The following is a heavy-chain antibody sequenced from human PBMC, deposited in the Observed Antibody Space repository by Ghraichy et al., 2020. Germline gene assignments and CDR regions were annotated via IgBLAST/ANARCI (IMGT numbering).Heavy chain of an antibody. CDR2: INPNSGGT. V-gene: IGHV1-2*02. J-gene: IGHJ5*02. D-gene: IGHD5-18*01. CDR3: ARVYNTAMLHWFDP. CDR1: GYTFTGYY. Sequence: SVKVSCKASGYTFTGYYMHWVRQAPGQGLEWMGWINPNSGGTNYAQKFQGRVTMTRDTSISTAYMELSRLRSDDTAVYYCARVYNTAMLHWFDPWGQGTLVTVSS.